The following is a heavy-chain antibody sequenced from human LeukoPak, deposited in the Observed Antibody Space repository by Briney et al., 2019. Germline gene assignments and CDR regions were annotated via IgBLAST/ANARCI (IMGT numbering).Heavy chain of an antibody. D-gene: IGHD3-10*02. CDR1: GFTFSSYS. CDR3: AREHVNWYYFDY. CDR2: ISSSSSYI. Sequence: PGGSLRLSCAASGFTFSSYSMNWVRQAPGKGLGWVSSISSSSSYIYYADSVKGRFTISRDNAKNSLYLQMNSLRAEDTAVYYCAREHVNWYYFDYWGQGTLVTVSS. V-gene: IGHV3-21*01. J-gene: IGHJ4*02.